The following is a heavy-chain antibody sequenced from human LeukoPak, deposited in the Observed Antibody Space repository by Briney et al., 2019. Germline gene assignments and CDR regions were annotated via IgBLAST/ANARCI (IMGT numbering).Heavy chain of an antibody. CDR3: ARLVGGVAGMGDYCDS. D-gene: IGHD6-19*01. V-gene: IGHV5-51*01. Sequence: GESLKISCKGSGYSFTTYWIGWVRQVPGKGLEWMGLIYPGDSDTRESPSFQGLVTMSADRSVTTAYLQWSSLKSSDTAMYYCARLVGGVAGMGDYCDSWGQGTLVTVSS. CDR1: GYSFTTYW. CDR2: IYPGDSDT. J-gene: IGHJ4*02.